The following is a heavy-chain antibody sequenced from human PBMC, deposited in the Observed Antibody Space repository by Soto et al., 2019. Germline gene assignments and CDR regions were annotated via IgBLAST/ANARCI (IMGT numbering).Heavy chain of an antibody. CDR3: ARVLGTVDY. D-gene: IGHD1-1*01. Sequence: GGSLRLSCAASGFIFSSYWMHWVRQAPGKGLVWVSRINSDGHSTAYADSVKGRFTISRDNAKNTLFLQMDSLRAEDTAVYYCARVLGTVDYWGHGTLVTVSS. J-gene: IGHJ4*01. V-gene: IGHV3-74*01. CDR2: INSDGHST. CDR1: GFIFSSYW.